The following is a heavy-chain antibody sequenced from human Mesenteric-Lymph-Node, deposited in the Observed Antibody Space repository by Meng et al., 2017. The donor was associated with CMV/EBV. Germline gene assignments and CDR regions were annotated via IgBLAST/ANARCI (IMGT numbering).Heavy chain of an antibody. Sequence: GESLKISCAASGFIFTNYAMSWVRQAPGKGLEWVSYISSSTIYYADSMKGRFTTSRDNAKNSLYLQMNSLRAEDTAVYYCARGPLTAYDYWGQGTLVTVSS. CDR3: ARGPLTAYDY. CDR2: ISSSTI. D-gene: IGHD5-18*01. CDR1: GFIFTNYA. J-gene: IGHJ4*02. V-gene: IGHV3-48*04.